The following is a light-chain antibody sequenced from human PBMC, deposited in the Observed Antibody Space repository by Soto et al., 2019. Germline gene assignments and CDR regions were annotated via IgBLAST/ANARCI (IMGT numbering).Light chain of an antibody. V-gene: IGKV3-15*01. J-gene: IGKJ1*01. CDR2: GAS. Sequence: EIAMTQSPVTLSMSPGERATLSCRARQSVGTNLAWYQQKPGQAPSLLIYGASTRATGVPTSFSGSGSGTEVPRTIRSLQCEDFAVYYCQQYNIWPRTFGQGTKVEIQ. CDR3: QQYNIWPRT. CDR1: QSVGTN.